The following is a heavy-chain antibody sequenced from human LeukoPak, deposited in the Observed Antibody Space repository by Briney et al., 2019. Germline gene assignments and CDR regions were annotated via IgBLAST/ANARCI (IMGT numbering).Heavy chain of an antibody. V-gene: IGHV1-18*01. J-gene: IGHJ5*02. CDR2: ISAYNGNT. D-gene: IGHD6-19*01. CDR1: GYTFTSYG. CDR3: ARVVEWLEYNWFDP. Sequence: ASVKVSCKASGYTFTSYGISWVRQAPGQGLEWMGWISAYNGNTNYAQKLQGRVTMTTDTSTSTAYMELRSLRSDDTAVYYCARVVEWLEYNWFDPWGQGTLVTASS.